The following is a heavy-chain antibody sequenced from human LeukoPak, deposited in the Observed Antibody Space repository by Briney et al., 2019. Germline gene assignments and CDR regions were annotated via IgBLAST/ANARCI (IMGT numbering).Heavy chain of an antibody. CDR1: GYSFTSYW. CDR3: VRHNTGADY. J-gene: IGHJ4*02. V-gene: IGHV5-51*01. CDR2: IYPGDSDT. Sequence: PGESLKISCKGSGYSFTSYWIGWVRQMPGKGLEWMGIIYPGDSDTRYSPSFQGQVTTSADKSTSSAFLQWDSLKASDTAMYYCVRHNTGADYWGQGTLVTVSS. D-gene: IGHD1-14*01.